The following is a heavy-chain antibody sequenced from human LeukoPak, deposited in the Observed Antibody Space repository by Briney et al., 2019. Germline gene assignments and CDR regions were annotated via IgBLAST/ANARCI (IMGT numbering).Heavy chain of an antibody. CDR1: GFSFSSYG. CDR2: ISGSGGST. D-gene: IGHD6-19*01. Sequence: GGTLRLSCVGSGFSFSSYGMTWVRQAPGKGLEWVSAISGSGGSTYYVDSVKGRFTISRDNSKNTLYLQMNSLRAEDTAVYYCAKGSGDSSAWFQLFDYWGQGTLVTVSS. CDR3: AKGSGDSSAWFQLFDY. J-gene: IGHJ4*02. V-gene: IGHV3-23*01.